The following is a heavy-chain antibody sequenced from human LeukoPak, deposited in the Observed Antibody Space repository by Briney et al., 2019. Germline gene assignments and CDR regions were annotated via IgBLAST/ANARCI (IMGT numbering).Heavy chain of an antibody. CDR1: GYIFTSYY. Sequence: ASVKVSCKAYGYIFTSYYMHWVRQAPGQGLEWMGIINPSGGTTSYAQKFQGRVTMTRDTSTSTVYMELSSLRSEETAVYYCARPQYGDYGMDVSGQGTTVSVYS. CDR3: ARPQYGDYGMDV. J-gene: IGHJ6*02. V-gene: IGHV1-46*01. CDR2: INPSGGTT. D-gene: IGHD2-8*01.